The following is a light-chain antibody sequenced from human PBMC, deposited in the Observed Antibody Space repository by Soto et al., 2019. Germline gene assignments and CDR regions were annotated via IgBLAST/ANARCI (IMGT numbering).Light chain of an antibody. Sequence: QSALTQPASVSGSPGQSVTISCTGTSSDIGGYNYVSWYQQHPGKAPKLVIYEVSNRPSGVSNRFSGSKSGNTASLTISGLQPEDEADYYCSSYTITIVLFGGGTKLTVL. V-gene: IGLV2-14*01. J-gene: IGLJ2*01. CDR3: SSYTITIVL. CDR1: SSDIGGYNY. CDR2: EVS.